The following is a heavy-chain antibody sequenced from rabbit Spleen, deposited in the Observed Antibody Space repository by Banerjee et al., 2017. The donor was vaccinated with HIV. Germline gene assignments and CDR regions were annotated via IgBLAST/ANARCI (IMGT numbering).Heavy chain of an antibody. D-gene: IGHD4-2*01. J-gene: IGHJ4*01. CDR3: ARGYDGDFNL. V-gene: IGHV1S45*01. CDR2: IYGGSSGST. CDR1: GFSFSSDYY. Sequence: QQQLEESGGGLVKPGGTLTLTCTTSGFSFSSDYYMCWVRQAPGKGLECIACIYGGSSGSTYYASWAKGRFTISKTSSTTVTLQMTSLTAADTAIYFCARGYDGDFNLWGQGTLVSVS.